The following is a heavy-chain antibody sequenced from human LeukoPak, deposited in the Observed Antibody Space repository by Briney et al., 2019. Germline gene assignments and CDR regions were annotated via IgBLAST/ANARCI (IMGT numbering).Heavy chain of an antibody. CDR1: GFTFSSYS. V-gene: IGHV3-21*01. D-gene: IGHD3-22*01. Sequence: PGGSLRLSCAASGFTFSSYSMNWVRQAPGKGLEWVSSISSSSSYIYYADSVKGRFTISRDNAKNSLYLQMNSLRAEDTAVYHCARDDYYYDSSGYSAGEDYWGQGTLVTVSS. J-gene: IGHJ4*02. CDR3: ARDDYYYDSSGYSAGEDY. CDR2: ISSSSSYI.